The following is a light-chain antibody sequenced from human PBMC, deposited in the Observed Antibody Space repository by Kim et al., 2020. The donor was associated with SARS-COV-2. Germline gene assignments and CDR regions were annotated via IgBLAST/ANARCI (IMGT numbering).Light chain of an antibody. Sequence: ASVGDRVTITCRASQGISSYLAWYQQNPGKAPKLLIYAASTLESGVPPRFSGSGSGTDFTLTISSLQPEDFATYYCQQLNSYPITFGQGTRLEIK. CDR3: QQLNSYPIT. V-gene: IGKV1-9*01. CDR2: AAS. J-gene: IGKJ5*01. CDR1: QGISSY.